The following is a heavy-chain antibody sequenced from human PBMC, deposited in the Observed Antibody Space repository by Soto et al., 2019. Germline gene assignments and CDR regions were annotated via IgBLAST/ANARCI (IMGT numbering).Heavy chain of an antibody. D-gene: IGHD2-2*01. CDR1: GFTFDDYA. CDR2: ISWNSGSI. CDR3: ARVAVPAARSWFDP. J-gene: IGHJ5*02. Sequence: EVQLVESGGGLVQPGRSLRLSCAASGFTFDDYAMHWVRQAPGKGLEWVSGISWNSGSIGYADSVKSRFTISRDNAKNSLYRQMNSLRADDPALYYCARVAVPAARSWFDPWGQGTLVTVSS. V-gene: IGHV3-9*01.